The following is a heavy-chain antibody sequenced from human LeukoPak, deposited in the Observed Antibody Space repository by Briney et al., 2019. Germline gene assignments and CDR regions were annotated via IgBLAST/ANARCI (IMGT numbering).Heavy chain of an antibody. CDR2: NSGGSS. Sequence: PGGSLRLSCAASGFTFSTYGVYWVRQAPGKGLEWVSSNSGGSSYYADSVKGRFTISRDNSKNTLYLQMNSLRAEDTAVYYCARSKHGIVGARGAFDIWGQGTMVTVSS. J-gene: IGHJ3*02. CDR1: GFTFSTYG. D-gene: IGHD1-26*01. V-gene: IGHV3-23*01. CDR3: ARSKHGIVGARGAFDI.